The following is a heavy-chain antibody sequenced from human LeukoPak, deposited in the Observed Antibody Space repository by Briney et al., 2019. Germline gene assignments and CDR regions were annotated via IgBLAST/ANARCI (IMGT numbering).Heavy chain of an antibody. CDR1: GGSISSYY. D-gene: IGHD2-2*02. J-gene: IGHJ6*03. Sequence: SETLSLTCTVSGGSISSYYWSWIRQPPGKGLEWIGYIYYSGSTKYNPSLKSRVTTSVDTSKNHFSLKLSSVTAADTAVYYCAGSYTYYYYYYMNVWGKGTTVTISS. CDR3: AGSYTYYYYYYMNV. CDR2: IYYSGST. V-gene: IGHV4-59*01.